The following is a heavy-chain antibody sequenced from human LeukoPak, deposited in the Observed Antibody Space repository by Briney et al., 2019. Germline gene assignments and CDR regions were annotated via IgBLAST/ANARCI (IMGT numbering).Heavy chain of an antibody. CDR3: ARDINGYDPDY. V-gene: IGHV1-2*02. Sequence: ASVKVSCKASVYSFTGYYMYWVRQAPGQGLEWMGWINPNSGVTNYAQKFQGRVTMTRYTSISTAYMELGRLRSDDTAVYYCARDINGYDPDYWGQGTLVTVSS. J-gene: IGHJ4*02. CDR1: VYSFTGYY. CDR2: INPNSGVT. D-gene: IGHD5-12*01.